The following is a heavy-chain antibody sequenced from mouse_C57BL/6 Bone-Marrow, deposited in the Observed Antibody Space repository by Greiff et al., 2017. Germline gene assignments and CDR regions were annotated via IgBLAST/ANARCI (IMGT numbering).Heavy chain of an antibody. J-gene: IGHJ3*01. Sequence: VQRVESGPGLVAPSQSLSITCTVSGFSLTSYAISWVRQPPGKGLEWLGVIWTGGGTHYTSALKSRLSISKDNTKSQVFLKMNRLQTDDTARYYCARKGDGSWFAYWAKGLWSLSLQ. D-gene: IGHD2-3*01. CDR2: IWTGGGT. CDR1: GFSLTSYA. V-gene: IGHV2-9-1*01. CDR3: ARKGDGSWFAY.